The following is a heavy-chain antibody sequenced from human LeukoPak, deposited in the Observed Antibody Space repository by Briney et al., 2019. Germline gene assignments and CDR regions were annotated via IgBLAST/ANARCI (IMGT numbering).Heavy chain of an antibody. CDR3: ARGRLGGRSGTDY. CDR2: ISSGSSTI. Sequence: GGSLRLSCAASGFTFSTYSMNWVRQAPGKGLEWVSYISSGSSTIYYADSVKGRFTISRDNAKNSLYLQMNSLRAEDTAVYYCARGRLGGRSGTDYWGQGTLVTVSS. D-gene: IGHD2-15*01. CDR1: GFTFSTYS. V-gene: IGHV3-48*04. J-gene: IGHJ4*02.